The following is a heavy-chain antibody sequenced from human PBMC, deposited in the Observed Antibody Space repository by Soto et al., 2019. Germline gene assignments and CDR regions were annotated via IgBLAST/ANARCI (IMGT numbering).Heavy chain of an antibody. Sequence: GESLKISCKGSGYSFTSYWIGWVRQMPGKGLEWMGIIYPGDSDTRYSPSFQGQVTISADISISTAYMELNSLTSEDTAVYYCARGITAGYDYWGQGTLVTVSS. D-gene: IGHD3-16*01. CDR3: ARGITAGYDY. CDR1: GYSFTSYW. CDR2: IYPGDSDT. J-gene: IGHJ4*02. V-gene: IGHV5-51*01.